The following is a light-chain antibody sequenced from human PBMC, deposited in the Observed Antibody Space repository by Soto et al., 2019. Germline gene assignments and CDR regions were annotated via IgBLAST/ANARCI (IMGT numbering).Light chain of an antibody. J-gene: IGKJ1*01. V-gene: IGKV3-20*01. CDR2: GAS. CDR1: QSVSNNY. Sequence: EIVLTQSPATLSLSPGERATLSCRASQSVSNNYLAWYQQKPGQAPRLLISGASNRATGIPDRFSGSGSGTDFTLTISRLEPEDFAVYYCQQYGSSGTFGQGTKVDIK. CDR3: QQYGSSGT.